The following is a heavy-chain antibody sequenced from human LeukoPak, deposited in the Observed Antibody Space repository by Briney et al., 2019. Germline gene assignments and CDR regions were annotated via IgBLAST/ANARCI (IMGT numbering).Heavy chain of an antibody. V-gene: IGHV3-30*18. CDR3: AKEIAMIAAFEI. Sequence: PGGSLRLSCAASGFTFSNYCMHWVRQAPGKGLDWVAVISYDGSKKYYADSVKGRFTITRDNSKNTLSLQMNSLRAEDTAVYYCAKEIAMIAAFEIWGRGTLVTVSS. D-gene: IGHD3-22*01. CDR2: ISYDGSKK. J-gene: IGHJ3*02. CDR1: GFTFSNYC.